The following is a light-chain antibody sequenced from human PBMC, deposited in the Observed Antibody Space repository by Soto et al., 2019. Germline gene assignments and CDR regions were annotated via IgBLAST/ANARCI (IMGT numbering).Light chain of an antibody. J-gene: IGKJ5*01. V-gene: IGKV1-9*01. CDR3: QQLNSFPFI. CDR2: AAS. Sequence: DIQLTQSPSFLSASVGDRVTITCRASQAIDTYLAWYQQKPGKAPTRLIYAASLLQSGVPSRFSGSGAGTEFTLTINSLQPEYFASYYCQQLNSFPFIFGQGTRLEIK. CDR1: QAIDTY.